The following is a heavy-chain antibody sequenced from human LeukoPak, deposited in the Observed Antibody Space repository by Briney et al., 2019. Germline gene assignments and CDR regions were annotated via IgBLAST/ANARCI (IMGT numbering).Heavy chain of an antibody. J-gene: IGHJ6*03. D-gene: IGHD2-2*01. V-gene: IGHV1-18*01. CDR2: ISAYNDNT. CDR3: AREDIVVVPAAMRSSRWGDYYYMDV. CDR1: GYTFTSYG. Sequence: ASVKVSCKASGYTFTSYGISWVRQAPGQGLEWMGWISAYNDNTNYAQKFQGRVTMTTDTSTSTAYMELRSLRSDDTAVYYCAREDIVVVPAAMRSSRWGDYYYMDVWGKGTTVTISS.